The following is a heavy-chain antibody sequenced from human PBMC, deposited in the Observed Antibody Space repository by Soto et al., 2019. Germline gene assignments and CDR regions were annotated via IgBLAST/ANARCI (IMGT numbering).Heavy chain of an antibody. CDR1: GFTFSNYA. V-gene: IGHV3-30*18. D-gene: IGHD6-13*01. CDR3: AKDGAIAAADYFFDY. Sequence: QVQLVESGGGVVQPGRSLKLSCAASGFTFSNYAIHWVRQAPGKGLEWVAVIASDGKDKRYADSVKGRFTIFRDNSKNTVYLQMNSLRGEDTAVYYCAKDGAIAAADYFFDYWGQGSLVTVSS. CDR2: IASDGKDK. J-gene: IGHJ4*02.